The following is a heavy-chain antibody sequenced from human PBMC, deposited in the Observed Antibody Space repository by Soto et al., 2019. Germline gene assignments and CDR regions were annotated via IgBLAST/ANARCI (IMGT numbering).Heavy chain of an antibody. Sequence: SQTLSLTCAISGDSVSSNSAAWNWIRQSPSRGLEWLGRTYYRSKWYNDYAVSVKSRITINPDTSKNQLSLQLNSVTPEDTAVYYCARARGPFGPWDYYSYMDVWGKGTTVTVSS. D-gene: IGHD1-26*01. CDR2: TYYRSKWYN. J-gene: IGHJ6*03. CDR1: GDSVSSNSAA. V-gene: IGHV6-1*01. CDR3: ARARGPFGPWDYYSYMDV.